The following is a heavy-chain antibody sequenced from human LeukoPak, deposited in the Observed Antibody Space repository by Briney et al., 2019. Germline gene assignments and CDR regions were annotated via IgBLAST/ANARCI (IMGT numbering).Heavy chain of an antibody. CDR3: VVGGGIY. CDR1: GFTLSNDW. J-gene: IGHJ4*02. D-gene: IGHD1-26*01. V-gene: IGHV3-74*03. Sequence: GGSLRLSCAASGFTLSNDWTHWVRQAPGKGLVWVSRISGDGTNTLYADSVKGRFTISRDNARNTLHLQMNSLRADDTAVYYCVVGGGIYCGQGTLVTVS. CDR2: ISGDGTNT.